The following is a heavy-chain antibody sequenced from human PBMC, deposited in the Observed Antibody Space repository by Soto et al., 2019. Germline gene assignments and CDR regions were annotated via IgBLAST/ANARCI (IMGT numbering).Heavy chain of an antibody. V-gene: IGHV4-61*01. D-gene: IGHD3-10*01. CDR3: ARTSGYYDSGWFVD. CDR1: SGSVSSGSYY. J-gene: IGHJ4*02. CDR2: IYYSGST. Sequence: QVQLQESGPGLVKPSETLSLTCTVSSGSVSSGSYYWSWIRQPPGKGLEWIGYIYYSGSTNYNTSLKSRVTISVDTSKNQFSLKLSSVTAADTAVYYCARTSGYYDSGWFVDWGQGTLVTVSS.